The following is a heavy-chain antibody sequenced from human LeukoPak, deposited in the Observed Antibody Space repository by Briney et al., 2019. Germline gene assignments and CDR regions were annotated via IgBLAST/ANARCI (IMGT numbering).Heavy chain of an antibody. CDR2: INPSGGST. J-gene: IGHJ4*02. CDR3: ARDKLAGYSSGWYGLDY. Sequence: ASVKVSCKASGYTFTSYYMHWVRQAPGQGLEWMGIINPSGGSTSYAQKFQGRVTMTRDTSTSTVYMELSSLRSEDTAVYYCARDKLAGYSSGWYGLDYWGQGTLVTVSS. CDR1: GYTFTSYY. D-gene: IGHD6-19*01. V-gene: IGHV1-46*01.